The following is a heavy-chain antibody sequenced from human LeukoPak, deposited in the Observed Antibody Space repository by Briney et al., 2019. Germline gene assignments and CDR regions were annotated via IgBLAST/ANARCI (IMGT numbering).Heavy chain of an antibody. V-gene: IGHV3-74*01. J-gene: IGHJ5*02. CDR3: ARQYSSASGLLDP. CDR1: GFTFSTYW. Sequence: GGSLRLSCAASGFTFSTYWMHWVRQVPGKGLVWISRINTDGSSTTYADSVKGRFTISRDNAKNTLYLQMNSLRVEDTAVYYGARQYSSASGLLDPWGQGTLVTVSS. D-gene: IGHD6-19*01. CDR2: INTDGSST.